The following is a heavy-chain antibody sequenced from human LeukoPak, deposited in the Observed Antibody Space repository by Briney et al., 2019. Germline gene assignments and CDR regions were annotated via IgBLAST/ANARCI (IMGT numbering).Heavy chain of an antibody. CDR1: GGTFSSYA. CDR3: AIYYYGSGSYLTWLDP. J-gene: IGHJ5*02. Sequence: ASVKVSCKASGGTFSSYAISWVRQAPGQGLEWMGGIIPIFGTANYAQKFQGRVTITADESTSTAYMELSSLRSEDTAVYYCAIYYYGSGSYLTWLDPWGQGTLVTVSS. D-gene: IGHD3-10*01. CDR2: IIPIFGTA. V-gene: IGHV1-69*13.